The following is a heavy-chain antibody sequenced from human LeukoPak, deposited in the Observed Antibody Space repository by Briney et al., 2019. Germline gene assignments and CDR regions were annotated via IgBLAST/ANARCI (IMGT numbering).Heavy chain of an antibody. J-gene: IGHJ6*03. CDR2: LYYSGST. Sequence: SETLSPTCNVSGGSISSSSYYWGWMRHPPGKGLEWIGSLYYSGSTYYNPSLKSRATISGDTSKSHFSLSLTSVTTADTAVYYCARQGNGVYYSYYYMDLWGKGTTVTVSS. D-gene: IGHD4-17*01. V-gene: IGHV4-39*01. CDR1: GGSISSSSYY. CDR3: ARQGNGVYYSYYYMDL.